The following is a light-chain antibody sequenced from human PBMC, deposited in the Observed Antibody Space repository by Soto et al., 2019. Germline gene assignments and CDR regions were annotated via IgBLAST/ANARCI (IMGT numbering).Light chain of an antibody. J-gene: IGKJ1*01. V-gene: IGKV3-20*01. CDR3: QHYGSSPWT. Sequence: EILLTQSPGTLSLSPGERATLTCRASQSVSRNYLAWYHHKPGQAPRLLIHAASSRATGIPDRFRGSGSGTDFTLTISRLEPEDFTVYYCQHYGSSPWTFGQRTKLEI. CDR1: QSVSRNY. CDR2: AAS.